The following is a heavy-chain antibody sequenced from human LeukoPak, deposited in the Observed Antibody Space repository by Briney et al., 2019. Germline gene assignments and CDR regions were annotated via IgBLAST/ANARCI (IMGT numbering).Heavy chain of an antibody. CDR3: TTRGYYYGSGDDYFDY. CDR1: GFTFSNAW. V-gene: IGHV3-15*01. J-gene: IGHJ4*02. CDR2: IKSKTDGGTT. Sequence: GGSLRLSCAASGFTFSNAWMSWVRQAPGKGLEWVGRIKSKTDGGTTDYAAPVKGRFTITRDDSKNTLYLQMNSLKTEDTAVYYCTTRGYYYGSGDDYFDYWGQGTLVTVSS. D-gene: IGHD3-10*01.